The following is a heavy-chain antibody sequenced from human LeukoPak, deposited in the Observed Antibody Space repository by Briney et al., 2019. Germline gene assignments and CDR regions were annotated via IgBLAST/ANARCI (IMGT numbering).Heavy chain of an antibody. CDR2: IWYDGSNK. D-gene: IGHD6-13*01. V-gene: IGHV3-33*01. Sequence: GGPLRLSCAASGFTFSSYGMHWVRQAPGKGLEWVAVIWYDGSNKYYADSVKGRFTISRDNSKNTLYLQMNSLRAEDTAVYYCARDPSSWSSSWNDYWGQGTLVTVSS. J-gene: IGHJ4*02. CDR3: ARDPSSWSSSWNDY. CDR1: GFTFSSYG.